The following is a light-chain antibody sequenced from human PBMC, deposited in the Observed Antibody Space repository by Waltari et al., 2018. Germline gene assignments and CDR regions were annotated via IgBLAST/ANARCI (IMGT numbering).Light chain of an antibody. CDR2: EDI. V-gene: IGLV3-10*01. CDR1: AFPKKE. J-gene: IGLJ3*02. CDR3: YSTDFSGHDRV. Sequence: SYELTQPPSVSVSPGQTARLHCSGDAFPKKEAYWYQQKSGQAPVLVIYEDIKRPTGIPERFSGSSSGTTATLTISGAHVEDEADYYCYSTDFSGHDRVFGGGTKLTVL.